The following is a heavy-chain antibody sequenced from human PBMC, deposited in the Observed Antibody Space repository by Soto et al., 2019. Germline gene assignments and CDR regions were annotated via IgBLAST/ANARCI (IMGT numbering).Heavy chain of an antibody. D-gene: IGHD6-25*01. CDR3: ARARGGYDYYNYYYMDV. CDR2: IYYSGST. CDR1: GGSISSSSYY. J-gene: IGHJ6*03. V-gene: IGHV4-39*01. Sequence: SETLSLTCTVSGGSISSSSYYWGWIRQPPGKGLEWIGSIYYSGSTYYNPSLKSRVTISVDTSKNQFSLKLSSVTAADTAVYYCARARGGYDYYNYYYMDVWGKGTTVTVSS.